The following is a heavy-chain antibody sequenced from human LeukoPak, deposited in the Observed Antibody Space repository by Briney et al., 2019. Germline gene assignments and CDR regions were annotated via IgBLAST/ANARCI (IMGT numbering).Heavy chain of an antibody. D-gene: IGHD3-22*01. Sequence: SQTLSLTCTVSGGSISSGGYYWNWIRQHPGKGLEWIGYIYYSGSSYYNPSLKSRVTMSVDTSKNHFSLNLSSVTAADTAVYYCARASSNDSSGYYLDYWGQGTLVTVSS. J-gene: IGHJ4*02. CDR2: IYYSGSS. CDR1: GGSISSGGYY. CDR3: ARASSNDSSGYYLDY. V-gene: IGHV4-31*03.